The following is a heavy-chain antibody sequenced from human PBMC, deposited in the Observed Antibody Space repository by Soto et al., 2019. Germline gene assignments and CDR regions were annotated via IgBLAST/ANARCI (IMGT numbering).Heavy chain of an antibody. CDR3: ARERVLGATTTVYYDYGMDV. Sequence: QVQLVQSGAEVKKPGASVKVSCKASGYTFTSYGITWVRQAPGQGLEWMGWISAYYGNTNYAQKFQGRVTMTTDTSTSTAYMELRSLRSDDTAVYYCARERVLGATTTVYYDYGMDVWGQGTTVTVSS. CDR1: GYTFTSYG. D-gene: IGHD1-26*01. V-gene: IGHV1-18*01. J-gene: IGHJ6*02. CDR2: ISAYYGNT.